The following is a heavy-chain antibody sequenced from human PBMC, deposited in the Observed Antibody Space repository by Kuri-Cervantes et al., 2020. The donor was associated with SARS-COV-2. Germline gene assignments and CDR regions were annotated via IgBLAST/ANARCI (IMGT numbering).Heavy chain of an antibody. D-gene: IGHD4-11*01. CDR3: ARAFSNYVDWFDP. V-gene: IGHV1-8*03. Sequence: ASVKVSCKASGGNFSGEVVNWVRQATGRGLEWMGWMNPNSGNTGYAQKFQGRVTITRNTSISTAYMELSSLRSEDTAVYYCARAFSNYVDWFDPWGQGTLVTVSS. J-gene: IGHJ5*02. CDR2: MNPNSGNT. CDR1: GGNFSGEV.